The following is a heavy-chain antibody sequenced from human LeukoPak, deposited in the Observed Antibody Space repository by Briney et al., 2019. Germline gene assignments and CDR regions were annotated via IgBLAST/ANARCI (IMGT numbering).Heavy chain of an antibody. Sequence: LAAGSLRLSGAASGFTIRSNCMHWVRQAPGKGLMWVSRIKGDESWTNYADSVKGRFTISRDNAKNTLYLQMTSLRVEDTAMYYCVRDGDVYNFDQWGQGTLVTVSS. J-gene: IGHJ4*02. CDR2: IKGDESWT. V-gene: IGHV3-74*01. CDR1: GFTIRSNC. CDR3: VRDGDVYNFDQ. D-gene: IGHD5-24*01.